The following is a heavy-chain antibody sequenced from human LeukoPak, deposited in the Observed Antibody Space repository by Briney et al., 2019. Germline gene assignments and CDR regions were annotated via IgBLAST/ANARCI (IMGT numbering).Heavy chain of an antibody. CDR2: IWYDGSNK. V-gene: IGHV3-33*01. J-gene: IGHJ3*02. CDR3: ARDFTMAGNAFDI. CDR1: GFTFSSYG. D-gene: IGHD6-19*01. Sequence: PGRSLRLSCAASGFTFSSYGMHWVRQAPGKGLEWVAVIWYDGSNKCYADSVKGRFTISRDNSKNTLYLQMNSLRAEDTAVYYCARDFTMAGNAFDIWGQGTMVTVSS.